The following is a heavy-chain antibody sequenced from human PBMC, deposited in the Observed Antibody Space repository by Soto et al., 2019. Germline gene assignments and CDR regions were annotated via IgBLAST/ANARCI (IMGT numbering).Heavy chain of an antibody. CDR2: INSDGSST. V-gene: IGHV3-74*01. CDR3: ARASTYYDFWSGYPGDKYYFDY. Sequence: EVQLVESGGGLVQPGGSLRLSCAASGFTFSSYWMHWVRQAPGKGLVWVSRINSDGSSTSYADSVKGRFTISRDNAKNPLYLQMNSLRAEDTAVYYCARASTYYDFWSGYPGDKYYFDYWGEGTLVTVSS. D-gene: IGHD3-3*01. J-gene: IGHJ4*02. CDR1: GFTFSSYW.